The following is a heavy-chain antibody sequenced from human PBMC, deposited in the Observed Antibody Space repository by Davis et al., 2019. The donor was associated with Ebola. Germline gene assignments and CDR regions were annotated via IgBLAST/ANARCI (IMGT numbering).Heavy chain of an antibody. CDR3: ARDRCSGGSCYPDY. Sequence: PGGSLRLSCAASGFTFQSFAMAWVRQAPGKGLQWVSTINAGGGRADYTDSVKGRFTVSRDNAKNSLYLQMNSLRAEDTAVYYCARDRCSGGSCYPDYWGQGTLVTVSS. CDR2: INAGGGRA. D-gene: IGHD2-15*01. J-gene: IGHJ4*02. CDR1: GFTFQSFA. V-gene: IGHV3-23*01.